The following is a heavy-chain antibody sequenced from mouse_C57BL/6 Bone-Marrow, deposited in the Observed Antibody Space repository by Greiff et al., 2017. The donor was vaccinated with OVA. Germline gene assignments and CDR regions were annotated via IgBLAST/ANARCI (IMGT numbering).Heavy chain of an antibody. J-gene: IGHJ2*01. CDR1: GYTFTDYE. Sequence: VQLQQSGAELVRPGASVTLSCKASGYTFTDYEMHWVKQTPVHGLEWIGAIDPETGGTAYNQKFKGKAILTADKSSSTAYMELRSLTSEDSAVYYCTSPGYYGDYWGQGTTLTVSS. D-gene: IGHD1-1*01. V-gene: IGHV1-15*01. CDR2: IDPETGGT. CDR3: TSPGYYGDY.